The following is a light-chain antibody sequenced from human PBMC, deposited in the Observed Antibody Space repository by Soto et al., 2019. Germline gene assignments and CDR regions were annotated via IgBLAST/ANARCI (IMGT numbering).Light chain of an antibody. CDR2: EVS. V-gene: IGLV2-14*01. CDR3: RSYTSSRSPWV. J-gene: IGLJ3*02. CDR1: SSDVGGYNY. Sequence: QSALTQPTSVSGSPGQSITISCTGTSSDVGGYNYVSWYQQHPGKAPKLMIYEVSNRPSGVSNRFSGSKSGNTASLAISGLQAEDEADYYCRSYTSSRSPWVFGGGTKVTVL.